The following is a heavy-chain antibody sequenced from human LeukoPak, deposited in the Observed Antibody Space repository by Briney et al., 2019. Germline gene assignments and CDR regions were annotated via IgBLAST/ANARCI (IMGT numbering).Heavy chain of an antibody. CDR2: ISAYNGNT. V-gene: IGHV1-18*01. D-gene: IGHD4-17*01. J-gene: IGHJ4*02. Sequence: ASVKVSCEASGYTFTSYAFSWVRQAPGQGLEWMGWISAYNGNTNYAQKLQGRVTMTTDTSTSTAYMELRSLRSDDTAVYYCARDYGDYPPDYWGQGTLVTVSS. CDR3: ARDYGDYPPDY. CDR1: GYTFTSYA.